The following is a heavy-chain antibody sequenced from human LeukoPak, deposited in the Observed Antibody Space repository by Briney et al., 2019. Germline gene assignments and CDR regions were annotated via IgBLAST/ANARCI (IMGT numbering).Heavy chain of an antibody. CDR1: GFSCSSYW. J-gene: IGHJ4*02. Sequence: GGSLRLSCSASGFSCSSYWMSWVRQAPGKGLEWVAHINEDGSEKYYVDSVKGRFFISRDNAAKSLSLQMNRLRDADTAVYYCARASVGAPAFDYWGQGNLVTVSS. CDR2: INEDGSEK. V-gene: IGHV3-7*01. D-gene: IGHD1-26*01. CDR3: ARASVGAPAFDY.